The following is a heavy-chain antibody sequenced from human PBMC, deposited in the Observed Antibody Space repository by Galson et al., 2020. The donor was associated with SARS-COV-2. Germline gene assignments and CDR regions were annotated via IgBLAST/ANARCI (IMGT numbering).Heavy chain of an antibody. Sequence: SETLSLTCAVSGYSISTTTYWGWVREPPGKGLGWIGSIYPSGSTYYNPSLKSRFTISIDTSRNQFSLTLHYVTAADTALYYCARQGVTMIVLVTVPGWFFDLWGRGTLVSVSS. CDR1: GYSISTTTY. CDR3: ARQGVTMIVLVTVPGWFFDL. V-gene: IGHV4-38-2*01. D-gene: IGHD3-22*01. CDR2: IYPSGST. J-gene: IGHJ2*01.